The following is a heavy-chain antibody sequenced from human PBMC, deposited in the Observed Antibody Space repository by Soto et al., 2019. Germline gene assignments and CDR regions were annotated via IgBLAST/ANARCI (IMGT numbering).Heavy chain of an antibody. CDR2: IHAGNGDT. Sequence: QVQLVQSGAEVKKPGASVKVSCKASGYTFTNYAMHWVRQAPGQRLEWMGWIHAGNGDTKYSQKFQGRVTMTRDTSISTAYMELSRLRSDDTAVYYCARDMVYYDSSGYLRERVRFDPWGQGTLVTVSS. CDR3: ARDMVYYDSSGYLRERVRFDP. CDR1: GYTFTNYA. D-gene: IGHD3-22*01. V-gene: IGHV1-3*01. J-gene: IGHJ5*02.